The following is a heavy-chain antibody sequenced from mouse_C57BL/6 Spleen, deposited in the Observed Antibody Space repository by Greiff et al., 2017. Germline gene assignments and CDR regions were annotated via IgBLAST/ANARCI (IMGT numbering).Heavy chain of an antibody. V-gene: IGHV5-9-1*02. Sequence: EVMLVESGEGLVKPGGSLKLSCAASGFTFSSYAMSWVRQTPEKRLEWVAYISGGGDYIYYPDTVKGRFTISRDNARNTLYLQMSSLKSEDTAMYYCTRGGRAELYYFDYWGQGTTLTVSS. CDR1: GFTFSSYA. J-gene: IGHJ2*01. CDR3: TRGGRAELYYFDY. CDR2: ISGGGDYI.